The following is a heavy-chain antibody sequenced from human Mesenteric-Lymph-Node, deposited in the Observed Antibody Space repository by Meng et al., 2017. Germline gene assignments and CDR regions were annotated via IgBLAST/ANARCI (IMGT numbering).Heavy chain of an antibody. Sequence: ASVKVSCKASGYTFTSYGISWVRQAPGQGLEWMGWISAYNGNTNYAQKLQGRVTMTTDTSTSTAYMELRSLRSDDTAVYYCARDNTAYDYVWGSISSPSWVFGYWGQGTLVTVSS. D-gene: IGHD3-16*01. CDR2: ISAYNGNT. V-gene: IGHV1-18*01. J-gene: IGHJ4*02. CDR1: GYTFTSYG. CDR3: ARDNTAYDYVWGSISSPSWVFGY.